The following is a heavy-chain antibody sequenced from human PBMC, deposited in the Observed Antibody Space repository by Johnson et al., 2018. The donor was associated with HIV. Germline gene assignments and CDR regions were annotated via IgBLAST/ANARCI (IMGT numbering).Heavy chain of an antibody. CDR1: GFSLSYYW. CDR3: AKGEAQEGWIQIRLYAFDF. CDR2: ISYDGSNK. J-gene: IGHJ3*01. V-gene: IGHV3-30*18. Sequence: QVRLVESGGGPVQPGGFPILSCAASGFSLSYYWLSWVRQAPGTGLEWLAVISYDGSNKCYADSVKGRFTLSRDNSKNTLYIQMHSLRAKDTAVYYCAKGEAQEGWIQIRLYAFDFWGQGTMVTVSS. D-gene: IGHD5-18*01.